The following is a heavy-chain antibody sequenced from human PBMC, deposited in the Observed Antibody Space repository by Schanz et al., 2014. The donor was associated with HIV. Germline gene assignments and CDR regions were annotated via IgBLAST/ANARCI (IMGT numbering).Heavy chain of an antibody. CDR2: IWYDGSKK. Sequence: VQLVESGGGLVKPGGSLRLSCAASGFTFDSYGIHWVRQAPGKGREWLEEIWYDGSKKSYADSVRGRFTISRDNSKNTLYLQMNSLRADDTAVYYCAKGWRGYSISSLVDYWGQGSLVTVSS. V-gene: IGHV3-30*02. J-gene: IGHJ4*02. CDR1: GFTFDSYG. CDR3: AKGWRGYSISSLVDY. D-gene: IGHD6-6*01.